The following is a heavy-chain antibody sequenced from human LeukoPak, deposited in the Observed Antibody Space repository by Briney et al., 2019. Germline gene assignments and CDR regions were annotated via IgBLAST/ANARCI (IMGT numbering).Heavy chain of an antibody. CDR1: GFTFRNYV. CDR3: VRAAASTLFDY. D-gene: IGHD6-25*01. Sequence: GGSLRLSCTASGFTFRNYVMGWVRQDPGKGLEWVSGISDGGGSSYYRDSVKGRFTLSRDNSKNTLYLQMNSLRADDTAVYYCVRAAASTLFDYWGLGTLVTVSS. V-gene: IGHV3-23*01. CDR2: ISDGGGSS. J-gene: IGHJ4*02.